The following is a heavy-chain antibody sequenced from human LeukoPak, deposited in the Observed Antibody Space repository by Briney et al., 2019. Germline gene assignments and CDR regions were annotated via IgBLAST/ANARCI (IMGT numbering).Heavy chain of an antibody. V-gene: IGHV3-23*01. J-gene: IGHJ4*02. D-gene: IGHD3-10*01. CDR2: IGSSGGNI. CDR1: GFSCSGYG. Sequence: GGSLRLSCVASGFSCSGYGMSWVRQAPGKGLEWVSAIGSSGGNIHYADSVKGRFTISRDNSRYTLYLEVNSLRAEDTAVYYCAKDRGWFGGSLANFDYWGQGTLVTVSS. CDR3: AKDRGWFGGSLANFDY.